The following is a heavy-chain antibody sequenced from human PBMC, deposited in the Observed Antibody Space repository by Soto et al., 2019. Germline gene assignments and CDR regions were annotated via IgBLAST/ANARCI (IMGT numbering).Heavy chain of an antibody. D-gene: IGHD5-12*01. Sequence: SETLSLTCTVSGGSISSGGYYWSWIRQHPGKGLEWIGYIYYSGSTYYNPSLKSRVTISVDTSKNQFSLKLSSVTAADTAVYYCARVPATRAPYYFDYWGQGTLVTVSS. CDR3: ARVPATRAPYYFDY. V-gene: IGHV4-31*03. CDR2: IYYSGST. J-gene: IGHJ4*02. CDR1: GGSISSGGYY.